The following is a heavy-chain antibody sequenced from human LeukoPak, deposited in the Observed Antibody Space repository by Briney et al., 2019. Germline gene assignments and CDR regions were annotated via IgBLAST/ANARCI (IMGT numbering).Heavy chain of an antibody. Sequence: PGGSLRLSFAASGFTFSSYAMSWVRQAPGKGLEWVSAISGSGGSTYDADSVKGRFTISRDNSKNTLYLQMNSLRAEDTAVYYCAKPRSYYYDSRSNGFDYWGQGTLVTVSS. CDR2: ISGSGGST. CDR3: AKPRSYYYDSRSNGFDY. V-gene: IGHV3-23*01. J-gene: IGHJ4*02. CDR1: GFTFSSYA. D-gene: IGHD3-22*01.